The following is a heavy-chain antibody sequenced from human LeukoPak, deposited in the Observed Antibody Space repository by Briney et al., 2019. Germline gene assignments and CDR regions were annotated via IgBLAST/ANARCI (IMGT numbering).Heavy chain of an antibody. CDR1: GGSISSFY. Sequence: SETLSLTCTVSGGSISSFYWSWIRQPAGRGLEWIGRIYSSGITNYNPSLKSRVTMSVDTSRNQFSLKLSSVTAADTAVYYCARVTTPWFFDLWGRGTLVTVSS. J-gene: IGHJ2*01. CDR2: IYSSGIT. CDR3: ARVTTPWFFDL. D-gene: IGHD4-17*01. V-gene: IGHV4-4*07.